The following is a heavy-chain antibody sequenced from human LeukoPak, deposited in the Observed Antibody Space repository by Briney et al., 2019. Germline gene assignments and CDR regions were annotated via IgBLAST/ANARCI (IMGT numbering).Heavy chain of an antibody. CDR2: ISSSSSYI. V-gene: IGHV3-21*01. J-gene: IGHJ4*02. D-gene: IGHD3-16*01. CDR1: GFTFSSYS. Sequence: GGSLRLSCAASGFTFSSYSMNWVRQAPGKGLEWVSSISSSSSYIYYADSVKGRFTISRDNAKNSLYLQMNSLRAEDTAVHYCARGRDYIWGSYDYWGQGTLVTVSS. CDR3: ARGRDYIWGSYDY.